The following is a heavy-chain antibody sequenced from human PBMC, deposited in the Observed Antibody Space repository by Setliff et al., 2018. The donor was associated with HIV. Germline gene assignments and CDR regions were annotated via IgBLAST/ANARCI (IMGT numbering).Heavy chain of an antibody. D-gene: IGHD3-10*01. CDR1: GYTFTRYG. V-gene: IGHV1-18*04. CDR3: AKDSDFGGTTNWFDP. Sequence: ASVKVSCKASGYTFTRYGISWVRQAPGQELEWMGWISAYNGNTNYAKKLQGRVTMTTDTSTSTAYMELRSLRSDDTAVYYCAKDSDFGGTTNWFDPWGQGTLVTVSS. J-gene: IGHJ5*02. CDR2: ISAYNGNT.